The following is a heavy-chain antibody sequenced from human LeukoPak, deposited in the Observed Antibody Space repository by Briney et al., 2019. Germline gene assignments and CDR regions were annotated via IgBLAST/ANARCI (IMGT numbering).Heavy chain of an antibody. CDR1: DFTFTSYA. CDR2: IRSSGDDT. V-gene: IGHV3-23*01. D-gene: IGHD6-19*01. J-gene: IGHJ4*02. CDR3: AKVRPPPGSGWYGGDDY. Sequence: GGSLRLSCAASDFTFTSYAMSWVRQAPGKGLEWVSSIRSSGDDTSSADSVKGLFTIFRDNSKSTLYLQMNSLRAEDTAIYYCAKVRPPPGSGWYGGDDYWGQGTLVTVSP.